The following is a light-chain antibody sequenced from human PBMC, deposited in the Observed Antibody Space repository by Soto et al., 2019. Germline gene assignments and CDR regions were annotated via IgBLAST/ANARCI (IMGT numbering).Light chain of an antibody. CDR1: SSNIGSNS. CDR3: AAWDDSLNGYV. CDR2: DNN. V-gene: IGLV1-44*01. J-gene: IGLJ1*01. Sequence: QTVVTQPPSASGTPGQRVTISCSGSSSNIGSNSVSWYQQLPGTAPKLLIYDNNQRPSGVPDRFSGSKSGTSASLAISGLQSGDEADYYCAAWDDSLNGYVFGTGTK.